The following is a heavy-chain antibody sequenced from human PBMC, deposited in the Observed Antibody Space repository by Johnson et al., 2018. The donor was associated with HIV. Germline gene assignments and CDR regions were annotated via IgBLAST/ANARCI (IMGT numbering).Heavy chain of an antibody. CDR3: AKGGGVDYDILTGYYGDAFDL. V-gene: IGHV3-30*18. J-gene: IGHJ3*01. CDR2: ISSDESKK. D-gene: IGHD3-9*01. Sequence: QVQLVESGGGVVQPGRSLRLACAASGFTFSGYGMHWVRQAPGKGLEWLAVISSDESKKYYGVSVKGRFTISRDNSKNTVYLQINTLRAEDSAVYYCAKGGGVDYDILTGYYGDAFDLWGQGTMVTVSS. CDR1: GFTFSGYG.